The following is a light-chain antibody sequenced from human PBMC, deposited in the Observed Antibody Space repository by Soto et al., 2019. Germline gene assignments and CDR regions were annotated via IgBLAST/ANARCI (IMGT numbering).Light chain of an antibody. CDR3: QQSYITPYT. Sequence: DIQMTQSPSPLSASVGDTVTITFRASQSISVHLNWYQQKGGKVPKLLIYAASNLYSGVPSRFSGSGSETDFALTISSLQPEDFETYYGQQSYITPYTFGQGTRLEIK. CDR2: AAS. J-gene: IGKJ2*01. V-gene: IGKV1-39*01. CDR1: QSISVH.